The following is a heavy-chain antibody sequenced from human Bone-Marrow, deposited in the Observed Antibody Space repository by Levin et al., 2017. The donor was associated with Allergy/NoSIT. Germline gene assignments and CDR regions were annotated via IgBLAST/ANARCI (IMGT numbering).Heavy chain of an antibody. J-gene: IGHJ4*02. CDR2: IKPDGSYK. V-gene: IGHV3-7*01. D-gene: IGHD3-10*01. CDR1: GFTFSNSW. CDR3: ARADYYTSDY. Sequence: LSLTCTASGFTFSNSWMNWVRQAPGEGLEWVATIKPDGSYKTYVDSVKGRFTISRDNAKNSLYLQMDSLRADDTAVYYCARADYYTSDYWGQGTLVSVSS.